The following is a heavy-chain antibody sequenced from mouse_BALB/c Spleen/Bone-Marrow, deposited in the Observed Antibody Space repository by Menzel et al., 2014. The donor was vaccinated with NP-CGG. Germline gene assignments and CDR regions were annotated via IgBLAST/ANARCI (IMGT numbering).Heavy chain of an antibody. CDR2: IYPGDGDT. CDR3: ASRGDYSYAMDY. J-gene: IGHJ4*01. CDR1: GYTFSNYW. Sequence: VMLVESGAELVRPGSSVKISCKASGYTFSNYWMNWMKQRPGQGLEWIGRIYPGDGDTNYIGKFTGKATLTADKSSSTAYMQLSSLTSEDSAVYFCASRGDYSYAMDYWGQGTSVTVSS. V-gene: IGHV1-80*01. D-gene: IGHD1-1*01.